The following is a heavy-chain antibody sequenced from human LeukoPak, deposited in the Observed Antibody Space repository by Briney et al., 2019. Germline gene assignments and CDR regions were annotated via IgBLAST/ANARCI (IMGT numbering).Heavy chain of an antibody. CDR3: ARDSPISGSYYGGLGY. CDR1: GYIFSSYY. J-gene: IGHJ4*02. D-gene: IGHD1-26*01. CDR2: INPSGGST. Sequence: ASVKVSCKASGYIFSSYYMHWVRQAPGQELEWMGIINPSGGSTSYAQKFQGRVTMTRDTSTSTVYMELSSLRSEDTAVYYCARDSPISGSYYGGLGYWGQGTLVTVSS. V-gene: IGHV1-46*01.